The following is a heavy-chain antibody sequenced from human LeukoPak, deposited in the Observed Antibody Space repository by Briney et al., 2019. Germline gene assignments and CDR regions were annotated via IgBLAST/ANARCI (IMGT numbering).Heavy chain of an antibody. Sequence: SETLSLTCAVSGYSITSSSWWGWIRQPPGKGLEWIGEINHSGSTNYNPSLKSRVTISVDTSRNQFSLKLSSVTAADTAVYYCARGRGVWSEYYFDYWGQGTLVTVSS. V-gene: IGHV4-4*02. CDR2: INHSGST. CDR1: GYSITSSSW. J-gene: IGHJ4*02. D-gene: IGHD2-8*02. CDR3: ARGRGVWSEYYFDY.